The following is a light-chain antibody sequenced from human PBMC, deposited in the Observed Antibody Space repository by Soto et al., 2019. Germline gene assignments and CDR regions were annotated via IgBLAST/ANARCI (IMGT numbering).Light chain of an antibody. V-gene: IGKV3-15*01. J-gene: IGKJ4*01. CDR2: VAS. CDR1: QSVNSN. CDR3: QQYNVWPLT. Sequence: EIVMTQSPVTLSVSPGYRATLSCRASQSVNSNFAWYQHKPGQTPKFLIDVASTRATGIPARFSGSGSVTEFTLTISSLQSEDFAVYYCQQYNVWPLTFGGGTKVEF.